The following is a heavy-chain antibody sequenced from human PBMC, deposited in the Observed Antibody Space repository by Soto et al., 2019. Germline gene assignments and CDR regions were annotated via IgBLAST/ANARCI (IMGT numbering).Heavy chain of an antibody. V-gene: IGHV3-30-3*01. CDR1: NFVFSVYS. D-gene: IGHD3-3*01. J-gene: IGHJ4*02. CDR2: ISYAGGNK. CDR3: ARDKDQYDLWGGTLDS. Sequence: QLVESGGGVVQPERSLKLSCTASNFVFSVYSLHWVRQAPGKGLEWVALISYAGGNKYYADSVKGRFTISRDNSKNTLYLQKNSLRREDTAVYYCARDKDQYDLWGGTLDSWGQGTLVTVSS.